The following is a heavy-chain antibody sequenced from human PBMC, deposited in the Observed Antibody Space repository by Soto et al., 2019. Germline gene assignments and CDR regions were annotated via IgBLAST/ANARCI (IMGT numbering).Heavy chain of an antibody. J-gene: IGHJ5*02. CDR1: GYTFTSYD. D-gene: IGHD3-3*01. Sequence: QVQLVQSGAEVKKPGASVKVSCKASGYTFTSYDINWVRQATGQGLEWMGWMNPNSGNTGYAQKFQGGVTITRNTSISTAYMELSSLRSEDTAVYYCARGDYDFWSGYSWNWFDPWGQGTLVTVSS. CDR2: MNPNSGNT. CDR3: ARGDYDFWSGYSWNWFDP. V-gene: IGHV1-8*01.